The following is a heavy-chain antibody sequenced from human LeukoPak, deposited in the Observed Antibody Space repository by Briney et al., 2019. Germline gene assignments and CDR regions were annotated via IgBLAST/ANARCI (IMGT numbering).Heavy chain of an antibody. CDR2: INPSGGSS. Sequence: GASVKVSCKASGYTFTSYYMHWVRQAPGQGLEWMGIINPSGGSSSYAQKFQGRVTMTRDTSTSTVYMELSSLRSEDTAVYYCARSAGTGGYFDYWGQGTLVTVSS. V-gene: IGHV1-46*01. CDR1: GYTFTSYY. J-gene: IGHJ4*02. CDR3: ARSAGTGGYFDY. D-gene: IGHD6-13*01.